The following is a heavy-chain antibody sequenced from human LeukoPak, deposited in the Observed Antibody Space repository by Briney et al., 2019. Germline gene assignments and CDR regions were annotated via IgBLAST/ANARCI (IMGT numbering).Heavy chain of an antibody. Sequence: GGSLRLSCAASGFTFNNYGMHWVRQAPGTGLEWVAVIWYDGSNKYYADSVKGRFTISRDNSKNTLYLQMNSLRAEDTAVYYCAREVSIASGDYWGQGTLVTVSS. CDR1: GFTFNNYG. CDR3: AREVSIASGDY. D-gene: IGHD3-3*02. J-gene: IGHJ4*02. V-gene: IGHV3-33*01. CDR2: IWYDGSNK.